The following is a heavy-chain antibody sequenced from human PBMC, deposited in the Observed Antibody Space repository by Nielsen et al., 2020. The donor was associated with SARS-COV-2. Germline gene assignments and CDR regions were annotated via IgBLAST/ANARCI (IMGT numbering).Heavy chain of an antibody. J-gene: IGHJ3*02. CDR2: MNPNSDNT. Sequence: ASVKVSCKASGYTFTSYDINWVRQATGQGLEWMGWMNPNSDNTGYAQKFQGRVTMTRNTSISTAYMELSSLRSEDTAVYYCARSNPNVSAGAFDIWGQGTMVTVSS. D-gene: IGHD1-1*01. CDR3: ARSNPNVSAGAFDI. CDR1: GYTFTSYD. V-gene: IGHV1-8*01.